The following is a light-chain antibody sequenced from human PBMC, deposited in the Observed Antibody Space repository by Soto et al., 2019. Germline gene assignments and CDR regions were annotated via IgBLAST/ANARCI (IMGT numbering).Light chain of an antibody. J-gene: IGKJ5*01. Sequence: EIVLTQSPTTLSLSPGESATLSCKASQSVSTYLAWYQQKPGQAPRLLIYDASTRATGIPDRFSGSGSGTDFTLTISRLEPEDFAVYYCQQQGRSWITFGQGTRLEI. CDR2: DAS. CDR3: QQQGRSWIT. CDR1: QSVSTY. V-gene: IGKV3-11*01.